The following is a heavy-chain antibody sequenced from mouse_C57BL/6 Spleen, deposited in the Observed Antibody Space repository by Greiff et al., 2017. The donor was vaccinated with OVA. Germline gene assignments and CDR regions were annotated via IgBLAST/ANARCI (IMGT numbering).Heavy chain of an antibody. CDR3: ARFPTVVATDAMDY. Sequence: ESGGGRIQKRGSKSLYRPDKKLKFTDYYMSWIRQPPGKALEWLGFIRNKANGYTTEYSASVKGRFTISRDNSQSILYLQMNALRAEDSATYYCARFPTVVATDAMDYWGQGTSVTVSS. D-gene: IGHD1-1*01. CDR1: KLKFTDYY. J-gene: IGHJ4*01. CDR2: IRNKANGYTT. V-gene: IGHV7-3*01.